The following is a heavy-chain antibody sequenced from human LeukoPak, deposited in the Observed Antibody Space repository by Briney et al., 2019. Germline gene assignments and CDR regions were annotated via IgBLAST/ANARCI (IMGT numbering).Heavy chain of an antibody. Sequence: SETLSLTCTVSGGSISGSSYYWGWIRQLPGKGLEWIGYIYNGGTTYYNPSLKSRVIISVDTSKNQFSLKLKSVTAADTAMYYCARGARFFAYYDYWGQGTLVTVSS. CDR2: IYNGGTT. CDR1: GGSISGSSYY. D-gene: IGHD2-21*01. J-gene: IGHJ4*02. CDR3: ARGARFFAYYDY. V-gene: IGHV4-31*03.